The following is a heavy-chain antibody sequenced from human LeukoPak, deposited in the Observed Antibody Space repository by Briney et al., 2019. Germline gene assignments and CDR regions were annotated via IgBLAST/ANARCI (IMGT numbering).Heavy chain of an antibody. V-gene: IGHV4-30-4*01. Sequence: SQTLSLTCTVSGGSISSDDYYWSWIRQPPGKGLEWIGYIYYSGRTYYNPSLKSRVTLSVDTSKNQFSLKLSSVTAADTAVYYCNYYGSGSPDAFDIWGQGTMVTVSS. CDR1: GGSISSDDYY. D-gene: IGHD3-10*01. CDR2: IYYSGRT. CDR3: NYYGSGSPDAFDI. J-gene: IGHJ3*02.